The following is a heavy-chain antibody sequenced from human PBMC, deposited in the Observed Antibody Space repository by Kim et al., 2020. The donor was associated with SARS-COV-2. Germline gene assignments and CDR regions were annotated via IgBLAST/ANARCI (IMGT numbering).Heavy chain of an antibody. D-gene: IGHD3-10*01. V-gene: IGHV4-59*13. CDR2: IYYSGST. J-gene: IGHJ6*02. CDR3: ARDRDYGSGRYYNYYGMDV. CDR1: GGSISSYY. Sequence: SETLSLTCTVSGGSISSYYWSWIRQPPGKGLEWIGYIYYSGSTNYNPSLKSRVTISVDTSKNQISLKLSPVTAADTAVYYCARDRDYGSGRYYNYYGMDVLGQGTTVTLSS.